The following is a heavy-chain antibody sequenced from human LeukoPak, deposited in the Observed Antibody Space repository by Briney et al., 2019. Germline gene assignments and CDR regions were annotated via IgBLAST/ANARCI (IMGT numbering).Heavy chain of an antibody. CDR1: GGTFSSYA. CDR3: AREYYYDSSGYYSWFDP. CDR2: IIPIFGTA. J-gene: IGHJ5*02. D-gene: IGHD3-22*01. V-gene: IGHV1-69*05. Sequence: SVKVSCKASGGTFSSYAISWVRQAPGQGLEWMGGIIPIFGTANYAQKFQGRVTITTDESTSTAYMELSSLRSEDTAVYYCAREYYYDSSGYYSWFDPWGQGTLVTDSS.